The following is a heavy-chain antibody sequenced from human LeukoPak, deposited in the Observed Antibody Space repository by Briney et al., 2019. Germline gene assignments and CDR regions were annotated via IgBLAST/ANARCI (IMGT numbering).Heavy chain of an antibody. V-gene: IGHV4-39*07. J-gene: IGHJ5*02. CDR1: GGTISSSSYY. Sequence: PSETLSLTCNVSGGTISSSSYYWGWIRQPPGKGLEWIGSIYYSGSTYYNPSLKSRVTISVDTSKNQFSLKLCSVTAADTAVYYCARDYYDTSGYYFVDLWGQGALVTVSS. D-gene: IGHD3-22*01. CDR3: ARDYYDTSGYYFVDL. CDR2: IYYSGST.